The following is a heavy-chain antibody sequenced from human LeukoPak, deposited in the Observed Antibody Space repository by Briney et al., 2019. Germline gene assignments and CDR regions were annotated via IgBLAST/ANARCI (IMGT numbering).Heavy chain of an antibody. CDR2: IYDSGSS. D-gene: IGHD3-10*01. CDR3: AGQYYYGLGSYKVFYGMDV. V-gene: IGHV4-39*01. Sequence: SETLCLSCTVSGGSISGCSIYWGWHRQPPGMGLEWIGGIYDSGSSYYNPSFKSRVTISVGTCKNQFSLKLSSVTAADTAVYYCAGQYYYGLGSYKVFYGMDVWGQGTTVTVSS. CDR1: GGSISGCSIY. J-gene: IGHJ6*02.